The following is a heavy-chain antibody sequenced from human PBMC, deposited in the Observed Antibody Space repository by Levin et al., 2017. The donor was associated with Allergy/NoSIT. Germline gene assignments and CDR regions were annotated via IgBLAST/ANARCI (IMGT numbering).Heavy chain of an antibody. CDR3: ASTYYYDSSGSRSSLVDDY. Sequence: GESLKISCAASGFTFSSYWMSWVRQAPGKGLEWVANIKQDGSEKYYVDSVKGRFTISRDNAKNSLYLQMNSLRAEDTAVYYCASTYYYDSSGSRSSLVDDYWGQGTLVTVSS. J-gene: IGHJ4*02. D-gene: IGHD3-22*01. CDR1: GFTFSSYW. V-gene: IGHV3-7*01. CDR2: IKQDGSEK.